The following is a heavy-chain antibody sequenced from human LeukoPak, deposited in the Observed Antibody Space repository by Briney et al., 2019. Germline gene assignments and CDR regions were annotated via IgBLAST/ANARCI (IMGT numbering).Heavy chain of an antibody. CDR3: ARDPHGSGSYYTLGY. CDR1: GGTFSSYA. CDR2: IIPIFGTA. D-gene: IGHD3-10*01. Sequence: ASGKVSCKASGGTFSSYAISWVRQAPGQGLEWMGGIIPIFGTANYAQKFQGRVTITADESTSTAYMELSSLRSEDTAVYYCARDPHGSGSYYTLGYWGQGTLVTVSS. V-gene: IGHV1-69*13. J-gene: IGHJ4*02.